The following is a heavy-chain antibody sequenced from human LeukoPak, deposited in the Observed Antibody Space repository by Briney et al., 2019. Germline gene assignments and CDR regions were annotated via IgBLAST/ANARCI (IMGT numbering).Heavy chain of an antibody. D-gene: IGHD3-16*01. J-gene: IGHJ4*02. CDR2: FDPEDGET. CDR1: GYTLTELS. Sequence: ASVKVSCKVFGYTLTELSMHWVRQAPGKGLEWMGGFDPEDGETIYAQKFQGRVTMTEDTSTDTAYMELSSLRSEDTAVYYCATRVSYELYFSYFDYWGQGTLVTVSS. V-gene: IGHV1-24*01. CDR3: ATRVSYELYFSYFDY.